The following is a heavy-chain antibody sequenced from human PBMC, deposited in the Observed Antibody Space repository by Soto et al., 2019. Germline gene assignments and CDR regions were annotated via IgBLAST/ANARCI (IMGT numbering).Heavy chain of an antibody. J-gene: IGHJ4*02. CDR1: GFTFRSYA. CDR2: ISDNGGNT. D-gene: IGHD3-22*01. CDR3: AKDFSYDSNGVLDY. Sequence: VQLLESGGALVQPGGSLRLSCEASGFTFRSYAMSWVRQAPGKGLEWVSAISDNGGNTYYPDSVRGRFTIARDNSKNTLFLQMTSVRAEDTAVYYCAKDFSYDSNGVLDYWGQGTLVTVSS. V-gene: IGHV3-23*01.